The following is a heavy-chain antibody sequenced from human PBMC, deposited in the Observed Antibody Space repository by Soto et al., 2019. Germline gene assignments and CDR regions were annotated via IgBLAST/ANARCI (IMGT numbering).Heavy chain of an antibody. J-gene: IGHJ5*02. CDR1: GGSFSGYY. D-gene: IGHD3-3*01. CDR3: ASTHYDFWSGYYNWFDP. Sequence: SETLSLTCAVYGGSFSGYYWSWIRQPPGKGPEWIGEINHSGSTNYNPSLKSRVTISVDTSKNQFSLKLSSVTAADTAVYYCASTHYDFWSGYYNWFDPWGQGTLVTVSS. V-gene: IGHV4-34*01. CDR2: INHSGST.